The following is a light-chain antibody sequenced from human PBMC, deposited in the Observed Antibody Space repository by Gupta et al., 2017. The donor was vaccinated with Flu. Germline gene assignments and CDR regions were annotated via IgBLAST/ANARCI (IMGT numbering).Light chain of an antibody. CDR2: AAS. CDR1: QSISSY. J-gene: IGKJ4*01. CDR3: LHTYSSSPQT. V-gene: IGKV1-39*01. Sequence: SFLSASVGDRGSITGRASQSISSYLDWYQQKSLIAPKLLIYAASSLQSGVPSRFSGSASGTDFTLTISSRQPEDFAPYFCLHTYSSSPQTFGGGTRVEIK.